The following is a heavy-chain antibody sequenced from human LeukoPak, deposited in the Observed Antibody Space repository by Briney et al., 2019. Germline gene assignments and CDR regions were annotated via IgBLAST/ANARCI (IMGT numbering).Heavy chain of an antibody. J-gene: IGHJ5*02. CDR3: ARRRAGENWFDP. CDR2: VYHSGTT. V-gene: IGHV4-38-2*02. Sequence: SETLSLTCTVSGYSISSGYYWGWIRQPPGKGLEWIGNVYHSGTTYYNPSLKSRVTISVDTSMNQFSLNLSSVTAADTAVYYCARRRAGENWFDPWGQGTLVTVSS. CDR1: GYSISSGYY.